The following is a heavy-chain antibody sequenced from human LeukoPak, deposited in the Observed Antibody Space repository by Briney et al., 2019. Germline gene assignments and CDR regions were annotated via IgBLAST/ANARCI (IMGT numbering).Heavy chain of an antibody. V-gene: IGHV1-2*02. D-gene: IGHD3-10*01. J-gene: IGHJ4*02. CDR2: INPNSGGT. Sequence: GASVKVSCKASGYTFTSYAMNWVRQAPGQGLEWMGWINPNSGGTNYAQKFQGRVTMTRDTSISTAYMELSRLRSDDTAVYYCARGRKWFGDGKVWDYWGQGTLVTVSS. CDR1: GYTFTSYA. CDR3: ARGRKWFGDGKVWDY.